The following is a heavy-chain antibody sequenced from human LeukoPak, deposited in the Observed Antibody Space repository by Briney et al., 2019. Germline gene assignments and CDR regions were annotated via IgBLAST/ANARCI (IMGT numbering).Heavy chain of an antibody. CDR2: INSDGSST. V-gene: IGHV3-74*01. J-gene: IGHJ4*02. CDR1: GFPFSSYW. CDR3: ARVNDYYDSSGYVDY. Sequence: PGGSLRLSCSASGFPFSSYWVHWVRQAPGKGLVWVSRINSDGSSTSYADSVKGRFTISRDNAKNTLYLQMNSLRAEDTAVYYCARVNDYYDSSGYVDYWGQGTLVTVSS. D-gene: IGHD3-22*01.